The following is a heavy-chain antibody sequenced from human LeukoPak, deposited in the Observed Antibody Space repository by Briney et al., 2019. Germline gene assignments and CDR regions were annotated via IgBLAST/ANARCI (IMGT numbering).Heavy chain of an antibody. V-gene: IGHV4-59*08. CDR2: IYYSGST. D-gene: IGHD2-15*01. CDR1: GGSISSYY. J-gene: IGHJ4*02. Sequence: SETLSLTCTVSGGSISSYYWSWIRQPPGKGLEWIGYIYYSGSTNYNPSLKSRVTISVDTSKNQFSLKLSSVTAADAAVYYCASWTPGYCSGGSCNSGIDYWGQGTLVTVSS. CDR3: ASWTPGYCSGGSCNSGIDY.